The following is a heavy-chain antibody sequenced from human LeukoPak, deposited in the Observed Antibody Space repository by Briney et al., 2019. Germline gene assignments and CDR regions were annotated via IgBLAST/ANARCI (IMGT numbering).Heavy chain of an antibody. CDR3: ASRGRGVGGAFDI. V-gene: IGHV4-39*01. CDR2: IYYSGST. J-gene: IGHJ3*02. CDR1: GGSISSSSYY. Sequence: SETLSLTCTVSGGSISSSSYYWGWIRQPPGKGLEWIGSIYYSGSTYYNPSLKSRVTISVDTSKNQFSLKLSSVTAADTAVYCCASRGRGVGGAFDIWGQGTMVTVSS. D-gene: IGHD3-10*01.